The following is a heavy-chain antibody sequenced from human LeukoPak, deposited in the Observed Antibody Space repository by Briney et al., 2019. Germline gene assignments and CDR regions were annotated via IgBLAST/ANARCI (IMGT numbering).Heavy chain of an antibody. CDR3: AKLGRHQYDSSGHLSY. CDR1: GFTFGAYA. J-gene: IGHJ4*02. D-gene: IGHD3-22*01. V-gene: IGHV3-23*01. CDR2: ISISGEYI. Sequence: AGSLRLSCAASGFTFGAYAMSWVRQVPGEVLEWVLSISISGEYIFYTDSVKGQFPISRDNSKTALYLKMNNLRPENTAVYYCAKLGRHQYDSSGHLSYWGQGTLVTVSS.